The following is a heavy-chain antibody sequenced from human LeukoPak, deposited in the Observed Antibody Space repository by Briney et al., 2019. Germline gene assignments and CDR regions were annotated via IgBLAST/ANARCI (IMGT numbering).Heavy chain of an antibody. CDR1: GYPFSSSW. J-gene: IGHJ4*02. D-gene: IGHD4-17*01. V-gene: IGHV5-51*01. CDR3: ARQYGRPFDY. CDR2: IYPGDSDT. Sequence: GESLKISFKGSGYPFSSSWIGWVRPMPGKGLEWMGIIYPGDSDTRYSPSFQGQVTISVDRSISTTYLQWSSLKATDTGMYYCARQYGRPFDYWGQGTLVTVSS.